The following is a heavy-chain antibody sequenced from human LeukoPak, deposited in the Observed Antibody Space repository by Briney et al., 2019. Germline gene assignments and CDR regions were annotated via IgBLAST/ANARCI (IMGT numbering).Heavy chain of an antibody. CDR1: GCTFSSYA. D-gene: IGHD2-2*02. Sequence: GGSLRLSCAASGCTFSSYAMHWVRQAPGKGLEWVAVISYDGSNKYYADSVKGRFTISRDNSKNTLYLQMNSLRAEDTAVYYCARIPVVRYFDYWGQGTLVTVSS. CDR3: ARIPVVRYFDY. CDR2: ISYDGSNK. V-gene: IGHV3-30-3*01. J-gene: IGHJ4*02.